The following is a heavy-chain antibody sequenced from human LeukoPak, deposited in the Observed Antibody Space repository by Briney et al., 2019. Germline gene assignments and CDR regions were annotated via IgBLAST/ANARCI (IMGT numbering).Heavy chain of an antibody. CDR1: GFTFSTYA. D-gene: IGHD6-19*01. V-gene: IGHV3-23*01. CDR2: ISGSGDNT. CDR3: AKDSKGYSSGWDLDY. J-gene: IGHJ4*02. Sequence: EGTLRLSCAASGFTFSTYAMTWVRQAPGKGLEWVSTISGSGDNTYYADSVKGRFTISRDNSKNTLYLQMNSLRAEDTALYHCAKDSKGYSSGWDLDYWGQGTLVTVSS.